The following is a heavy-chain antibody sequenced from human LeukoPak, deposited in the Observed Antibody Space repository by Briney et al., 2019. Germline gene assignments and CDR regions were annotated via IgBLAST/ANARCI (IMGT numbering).Heavy chain of an antibody. J-gene: IGHJ4*02. V-gene: IGHV3-23*01. D-gene: IGHD5-12*01. CDR3: ARDSPGYGGYSY. Sequence: GGSLRLSCAASGFTFHTYGMNWVRQPPGKGLEWVSGIRNNGDRKYYADSVKGRLTVARDNSENTLYLQMNSLRVEDTAIYYCARDSPGYGGYSYWGQGTLVTVSS. CDR1: GFTFHTYG. CDR2: IRNNGDRK.